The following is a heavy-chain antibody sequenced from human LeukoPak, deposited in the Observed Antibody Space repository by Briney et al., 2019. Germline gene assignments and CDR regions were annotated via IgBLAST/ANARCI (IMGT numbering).Heavy chain of an antibody. J-gene: IGHJ6*02. V-gene: IGHV4-59*01. Sequence: SETLSLTCTVSGGSISSYYWGWIRQPPGKGLGWIGYIYYSGSTNYNPSLKSRVTISVDTSKNQFSLKLSSVTAADTAVYYCARSRGYYYDSNGMDVWGQGTTVTVSS. D-gene: IGHD3-22*01. CDR1: GGSISSYY. CDR3: ARSRGYYYDSNGMDV. CDR2: IYYSGST.